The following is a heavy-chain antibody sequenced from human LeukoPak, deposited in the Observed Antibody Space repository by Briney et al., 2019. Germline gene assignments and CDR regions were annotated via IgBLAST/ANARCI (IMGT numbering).Heavy chain of an antibody. Sequence: GGSLSLSCAGSGFTFSSYEMNWVRQAPGKGLEWVSYISSGGSTIYYADSVKGRFTISRDNARNSLYLQMNSLRAEDTAVYYCARTNIVVMGMDVWGQGTTVTVSS. V-gene: IGHV3-48*03. CDR2: ISSGGSTI. CDR3: ARTNIVVMGMDV. J-gene: IGHJ6*02. CDR1: GFTFSSYE. D-gene: IGHD2-15*01.